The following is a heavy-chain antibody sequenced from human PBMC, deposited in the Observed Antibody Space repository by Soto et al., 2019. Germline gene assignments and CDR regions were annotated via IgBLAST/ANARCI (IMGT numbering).Heavy chain of an antibody. CDR2: ISSSGGST. V-gene: IGHV3-23*01. CDR3: AKDYRGFPVGLFDY. D-gene: IGHD1-26*01. Sequence: EVQLLESGGGLVQPGGSLRLSCAASGLTFGTYAMSWVRQAPGKGLEWVSAISSSGGSTFYADSVKGRFTISRDNSNNTLFLQMNSLRAEDTATYYFAKDYRGFPVGLFDYWGQGTPVTVSS. J-gene: IGHJ4*02. CDR1: GLTFGTYA.